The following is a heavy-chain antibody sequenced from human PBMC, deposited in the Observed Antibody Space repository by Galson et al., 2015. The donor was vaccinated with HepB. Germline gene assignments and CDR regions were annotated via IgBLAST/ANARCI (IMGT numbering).Heavy chain of an antibody. CDR1: GFTFSSYS. CDR2: ISSSSSYI. CDR3: ARHPAGEYYDFWSGFYHGYFDY. V-gene: IGHV3-21*01. Sequence: SLRLSCAASGFTFSSYSMNWVRQAPGTGLEWVSSISSSSSYIYYADSVKGRFTISRDNAKNSLYLQMHSLRAEDTAVYYCARHPAGEYYDFWSGFYHGYFDYWGQGILVTVSS. D-gene: IGHD3-3*01. J-gene: IGHJ4*02.